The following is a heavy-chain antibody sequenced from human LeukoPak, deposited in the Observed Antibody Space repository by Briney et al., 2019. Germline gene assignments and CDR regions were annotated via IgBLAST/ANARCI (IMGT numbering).Heavy chain of an antibody. CDR3: ARAYYYDSSGYQPFDY. J-gene: IGHJ4*02. Sequence: PSETLSLTCTVSGGSISSSSYYWGWIRQPPGKGLEWIGSIYYSGSTYYNPSLKSRVTISVDTSKNQFSLKLSSVTAADTAVYYCARAYYYDSSGYQPFDYWGQGTLVTVSS. CDR2: IYYSGST. D-gene: IGHD3-22*01. CDR1: GGSISSSSYY. V-gene: IGHV4-39*01.